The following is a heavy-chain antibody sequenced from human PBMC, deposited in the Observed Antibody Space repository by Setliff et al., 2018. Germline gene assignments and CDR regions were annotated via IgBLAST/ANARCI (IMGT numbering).Heavy chain of an antibody. Sequence: ASVKVSCKASGYILSSYGISWVRQAPGQELQWMGWISSYNTDITNYAERFQGRITMTTDTSTSAAYMELRGLRSDDTAIYYCAISTLSICSGGSCPNVFDVWGPGTLVTVSS. V-gene: IGHV1-18*01. CDR2: ISSYNTDIT. J-gene: IGHJ3*01. CDR3: AISTLSICSGGSCPNVFDV. CDR1: GYILSSYG. D-gene: IGHD2-15*01.